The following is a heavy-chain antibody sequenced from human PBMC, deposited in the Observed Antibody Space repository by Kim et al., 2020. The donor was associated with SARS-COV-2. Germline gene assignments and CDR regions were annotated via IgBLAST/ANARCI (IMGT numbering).Heavy chain of an antibody. D-gene: IGHD3-3*01. V-gene: IGHV3-21*01. CDR3: ARDSGFLEWC. J-gene: IGHJ4*02. Sequence: IYYADSVKGRFTISRDNAKNTLYLQMNSLRAEDTAVYYCARDSGFLEWCWGQGTLVTVSS. CDR2: I.